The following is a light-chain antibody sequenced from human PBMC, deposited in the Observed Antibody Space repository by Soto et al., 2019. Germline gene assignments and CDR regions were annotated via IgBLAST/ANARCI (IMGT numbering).Light chain of an antibody. Sequence: QSVLTQPPSASGTPGQRVTISCSGSSSNIGSNIVNWYQHLPGTAPKLLIKTDNQRPSGVPDRFSGSKSDTSASLAISGLQSEDEANYYCGAWDDSLNGWLFGGGTKLTVL. J-gene: IGLJ3*02. CDR2: TDN. CDR1: SSNIGSNI. V-gene: IGLV1-44*01. CDR3: GAWDDSLNGWL.